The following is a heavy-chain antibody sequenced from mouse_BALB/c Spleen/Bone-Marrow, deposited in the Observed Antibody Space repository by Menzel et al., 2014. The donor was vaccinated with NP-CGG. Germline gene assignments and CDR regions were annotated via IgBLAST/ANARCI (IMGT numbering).Heavy chain of an antibody. Sequence: VQLQQSGPELVKPGASVKVSCKASGYAFTSYNIYRVKQSHGKSLEWIGYIDPYNGDTNYNQKFKVKATLTVDKSSSTAYMHLNSLTSEGSAVYYCASCGNYEAWFAYWGQGTLVTVSA. CDR2: IDPYNGDT. V-gene: IGHV1S135*01. J-gene: IGHJ3*01. CDR1: GYAFTSYN. D-gene: IGHD2-1*01. CDR3: ASCGNYEAWFAY.